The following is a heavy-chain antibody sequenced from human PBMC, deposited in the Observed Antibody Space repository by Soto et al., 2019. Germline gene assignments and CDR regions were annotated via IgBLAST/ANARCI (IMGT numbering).Heavy chain of an antibody. J-gene: IGHJ5*02. Sequence: SETLSLTCTVSGDSIRSSSHYWAWNRQPPGKGLEWIGGFYYSGSPYYNPSLKSRVTMSVDTSKNQFSLKLSSVTAADTAVYYCARGRDIWFGDWNRFDPWGQGTLVTVSS. CDR1: GDSIRSSSHY. CDR3: ARGRDIWFGDWNRFDP. CDR2: FYYSGSP. V-gene: IGHV4-39*07. D-gene: IGHD3-10*01.